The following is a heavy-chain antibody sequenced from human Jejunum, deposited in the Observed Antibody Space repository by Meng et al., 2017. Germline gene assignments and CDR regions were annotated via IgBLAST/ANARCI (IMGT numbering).Heavy chain of an antibody. J-gene: IGHJ4*02. D-gene: IGHD7-27*01. CDR3: ARGVDAGVDY. CDR1: GYTFNSLH. CDR2: MNPKSGDT. V-gene: IGHV1-8*01. Sequence: QVQLVQSGAWVKMPGASVKVSCNTSGYTFNSLHINWVRQATGQGLEWMGWMNPKSGDTGLAQKFQGRLTLTRDTSMNTAYMELSSLTSEDTAVYYCARGVDAGVDYWGQGTLVTVSS.